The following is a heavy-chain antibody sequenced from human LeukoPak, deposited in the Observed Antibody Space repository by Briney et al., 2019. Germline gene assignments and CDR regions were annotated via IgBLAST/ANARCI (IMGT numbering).Heavy chain of an antibody. CDR3: ARGLHYYDFWSGYFDY. V-gene: IGHV4-61*01. J-gene: IGHJ4*02. D-gene: IGHD3-3*01. CDR1: GYSISSGYY. CDR2: IYYSGST. Sequence: SETLSLTCPVSGYSISSGYYWSWIRQPPGKGLEWIGYIYYSGSTNYNPSLKSRVTISVDTSKNQFSLKLSSVTAADTAVYYCARGLHYYDFWSGYFDYWGQGTLVTVSS.